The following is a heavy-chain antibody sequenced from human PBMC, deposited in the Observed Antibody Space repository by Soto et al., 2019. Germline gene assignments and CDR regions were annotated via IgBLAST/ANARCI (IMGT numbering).Heavy chain of an antibody. Sequence: GGSLRLSCTASGFIFSNFGMHWVRQAPGKGLEWVAGVWYDGSNGVSAESVKGRFTISRDNSKNTLYLQMTSLRAEDTAVYYCARDPRPARASAMHFWRQGTTVSVS. J-gene: IGHJ6*02. D-gene: IGHD6-6*01. V-gene: IGHV3-33*01. CDR3: ARDPRPARASAMHF. CDR1: GFIFSNFG. CDR2: VWYDGSNG.